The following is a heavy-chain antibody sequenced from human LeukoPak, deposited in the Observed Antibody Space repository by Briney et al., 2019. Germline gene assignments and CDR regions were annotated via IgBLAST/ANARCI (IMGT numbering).Heavy chain of an antibody. J-gene: IGHJ4*02. CDR3: ARRTGDPTYFDY. V-gene: IGHV1-8*03. CDR2: MNPNSGNT. CDR1: GYTFTSYD. D-gene: IGHD7-27*01. Sequence: ASVKVSCKASGYTFTSYDINWVRQATGQGLEWMGWMNPNSGNTGYAQKFQGRVTITRDTSISTAYMKLSSLRSEDTAVYYCARRTGDPTYFDYWGQGTLVTVSS.